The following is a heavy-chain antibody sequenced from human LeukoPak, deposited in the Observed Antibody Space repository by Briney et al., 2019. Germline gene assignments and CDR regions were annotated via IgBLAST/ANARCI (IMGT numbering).Heavy chain of an antibody. J-gene: IGHJ4*02. D-gene: IGHD1-26*01. CDR2: VSGSGAHT. V-gene: IGHV3-23*01. Sequence: GGSLRLSCAASGFTFSSYAMTWVRQAPGKGLQWVSAVSGSGAHTYYADSVKGRFTISRDNSKNSLYLQMNSLRAEDTAVYYCARAGGSYQVFDYWGQGTLVTVSS. CDR1: GFTFSSYA. CDR3: ARAGGSYQVFDY.